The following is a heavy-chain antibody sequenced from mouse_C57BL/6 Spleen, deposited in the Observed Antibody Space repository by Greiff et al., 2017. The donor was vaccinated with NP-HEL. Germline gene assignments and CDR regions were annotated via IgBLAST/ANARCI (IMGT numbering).Heavy chain of an antibody. V-gene: IGHV1-84*01. J-gene: IGHJ3*01. CDR2: IYPGSGNT. CDR3: ARRWSDSSGYLAWFAY. Sequence: QVQLKQSGPELVKPGASVKISCKASGYTFTDYYINWVKQRPGQGLEWIGWIYPGSGNTKYNEKFKGKATLTVDTSSSTAYMQLSSLTSEDSAVYFCARRWSDSSGYLAWFAYWGQGTLVTVSA. D-gene: IGHD3-2*02. CDR1: GYTFTDYY.